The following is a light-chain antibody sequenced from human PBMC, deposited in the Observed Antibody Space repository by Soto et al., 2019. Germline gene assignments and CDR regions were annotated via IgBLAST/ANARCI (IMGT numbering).Light chain of an antibody. J-gene: IGLJ2*01. CDR3: CSYAGSSPVL. CDR2: DVA. Sequence: QSALTQPRSVSGSPGQSVTISCTWTSSDVGTYNYVSWYQQHPGKAPKLMIYDVAKRPSGVPGRFSGSKSGNTASLTISGLQAEDEADYYCCSYAGSSPVLIGGGTKLTVL. CDR1: SSDVGTYNY. V-gene: IGLV2-11*01.